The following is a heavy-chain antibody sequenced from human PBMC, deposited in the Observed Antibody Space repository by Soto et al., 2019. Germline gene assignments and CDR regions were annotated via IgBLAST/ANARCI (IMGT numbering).Heavy chain of an antibody. CDR3: AQMWFGELWHGMDV. CDR2: IIPILDVA. J-gene: IGHJ6*02. CDR1: GGDFLSYT. D-gene: IGHD3-10*01. Sequence: QLVQSGAEVKNPGSSVKVSCKASGGDFLSYTISWVRQAPGQGPEWMGTIIPILDVAKNAQKFQGRVAITADKATSTVYMELRSLRSDDTAVYYCAQMWFGELWHGMDVWGQGTTITVYS. V-gene: IGHV1-69*02.